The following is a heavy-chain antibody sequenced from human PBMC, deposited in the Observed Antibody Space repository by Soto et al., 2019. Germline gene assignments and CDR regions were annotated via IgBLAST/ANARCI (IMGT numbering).Heavy chain of an antibody. J-gene: IGHJ6*02. CDR2: ISSSSSYI. Sequence: GGSLRLSCAASGFTFSSYSMNWVRQAPGKGLEWVSYISSSSSYIYYADSVKGRFTISRDNAKNSLYLQMNSLRAEDTAVYYCARDLPSGSGSYYNALDYYYYYGMDVWGQGTSVTV. V-gene: IGHV3-21*05. CDR3: ARDLPSGSGSYYNALDYYYYYGMDV. CDR1: GFTFSSYS. D-gene: IGHD3-10*01.